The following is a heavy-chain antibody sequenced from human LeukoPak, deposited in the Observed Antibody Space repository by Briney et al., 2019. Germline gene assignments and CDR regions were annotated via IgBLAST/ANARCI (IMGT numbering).Heavy chain of an antibody. J-gene: IGHJ4*02. Sequence: ASVKASCKASGYTFNPYGFSWVRQAPGHRLEWMGWINAYNGNTNYAQKLQGRVTMTTETSTSTAYMELRSLRSDDTAVYYCARRQGTTLSFDYWGQGTLVTVSS. V-gene: IGHV1-18*01. CDR1: GYTFNPYG. CDR2: INAYNGNT. D-gene: IGHD1-1*01. CDR3: ARRQGTTLSFDY.